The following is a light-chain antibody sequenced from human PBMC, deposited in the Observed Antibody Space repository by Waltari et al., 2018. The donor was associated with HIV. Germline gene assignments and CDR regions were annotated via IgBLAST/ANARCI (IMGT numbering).Light chain of an antibody. CDR2: RND. J-gene: IGLJ3*02. CDR1: SANIGSNY. V-gene: IGLV1-47*01. Sequence: QSVLTQPPSASGTPGQRVSISCSGSSANIGSNYVYWYQQLPGTAPNLLMYRNDERPSGVPDRFSGSKSGTSASLALSGLRSEDEADYYCAAWDNSLSAWVFGGGTKLTVL. CDR3: AAWDNSLSAWV.